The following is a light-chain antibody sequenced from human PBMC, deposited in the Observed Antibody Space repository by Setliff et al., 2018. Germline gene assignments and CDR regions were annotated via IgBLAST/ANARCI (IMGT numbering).Light chain of an antibody. CDR3: LSYTSETTHAL. CDR2: EVT. Sequence: QSVLAQSASVSGSPGQSIAISCTGTTSDVGRYNYVSWYQHHPGKPPKLMIFEVTKRPSGVSDRFSGSKSGNTASLTISGLQPEDEADYYCLSYTSETTHALFGGGTK. CDR1: TSDVGRYNY. J-gene: IGLJ2*01. V-gene: IGLV2-14*01.